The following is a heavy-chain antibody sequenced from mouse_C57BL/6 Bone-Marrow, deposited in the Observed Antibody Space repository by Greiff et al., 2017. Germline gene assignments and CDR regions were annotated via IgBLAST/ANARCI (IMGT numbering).Heavy chain of an antibody. CDR1: GFTFSSYA. CDR2: ISDGGSYT. V-gene: IGHV5-4*03. Sequence: EVKVEESGGGLVKPGGSLKLSCAASGFTFSSYAMSWVRQTPEKRLEWVAIISDGGSYTYYPYNVKGRVTIARDNAKNNLYLQMRHLKSEETAMYYCARGSSIYTYFDYWGQGTTLTVSS. D-gene: IGHD1-1*01. J-gene: IGHJ2*01. CDR3: ARGSSIYTYFDY.